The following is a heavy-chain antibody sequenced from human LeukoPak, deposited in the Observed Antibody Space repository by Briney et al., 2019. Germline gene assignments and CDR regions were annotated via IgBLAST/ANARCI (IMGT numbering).Heavy chain of an antibody. V-gene: IGHV4-59*01. D-gene: IGHD3-9*01. J-gene: IGHJ4*02. CDR3: AGEGPGSDYDILTGYYRWLDY. Sequence: PSETLSLTCTVSGGSISSYYWSWIRQPPGRGLEWIGYIYYSGSTNYNPSLKSRVTISVDTSKNQFSLKLSSVTAADTAVYYCAGEGPGSDYDILTGYYRWLDYWGQGTLVTVSS. CDR1: GGSISSYY. CDR2: IYYSGST.